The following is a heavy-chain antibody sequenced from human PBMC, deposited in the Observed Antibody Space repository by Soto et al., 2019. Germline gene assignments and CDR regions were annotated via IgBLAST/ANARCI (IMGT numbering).Heavy chain of an antibody. CDR2: IYYTENT. J-gene: IGHJ4*02. CDR3: ATTPRY. V-gene: IGHV4-31*02. CDR1: EGSINSAGRY. D-gene: IGHD2-15*01. Sequence: SETLCLRWTVAEGSINSAGRYWSWIRLYPGKGLEWIGYIYYTENTYYNPSLKSRFTISVDTSKNQFSLKLSSVTAADTAVYYCATTPRYWGQGTLVTVSS.